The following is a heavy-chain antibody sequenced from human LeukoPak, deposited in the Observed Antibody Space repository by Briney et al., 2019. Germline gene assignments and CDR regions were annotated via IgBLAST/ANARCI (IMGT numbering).Heavy chain of an antibody. CDR3: ARPYQDYGDYWYFDL. CDR2: IYYRGTT. D-gene: IGHD4-17*01. J-gene: IGHJ2*01. CDR1: GGSISISSF. V-gene: IGHV4-39*01. Sequence: SETLSLTCTVSGGSISISSFWGWIRQSPGRGLGWIATIYYRGTTFYNPSLKSRVTISLDTSKNQFSLKLSSATAADTAVYFCARPYQDYGDYWYFDLWGRGTLVTVSS.